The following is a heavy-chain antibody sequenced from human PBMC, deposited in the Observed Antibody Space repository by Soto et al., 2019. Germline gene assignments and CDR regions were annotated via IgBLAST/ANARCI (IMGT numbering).Heavy chain of an antibody. D-gene: IGHD4-17*01. J-gene: IGHJ4*02. CDR3: ARTTQGYYFDY. V-gene: IGHV4-59*01. Sequence: KPSETLSLTCTVSGGSISSYYWSWIRQPPGKGLEWIGYIYYSGSTNYNPSLKSRVTISVDTSKNQFSLKLSSVTAADTAVYYCARTTQGYYFDYWGQGTLVTVSS. CDR2: IYYSGST. CDR1: GGSISSYY.